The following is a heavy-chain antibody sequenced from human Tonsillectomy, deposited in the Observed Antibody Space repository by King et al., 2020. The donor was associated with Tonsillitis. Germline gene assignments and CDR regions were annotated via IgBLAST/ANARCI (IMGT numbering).Heavy chain of an antibody. CDR1: GFTFSSYA. CDR2: SSGSYRSK. Sequence: VQLVESGGGLEQPGGSLRLSGAASGFTFSSYALSGVRQAPGKGREWVSGSSGSYRSKYYEDSVKGRFTISIENSKNTLYLQMNSLRVEDTAVYYCAKDGTTGVVTVYYFDNWGQGTLVTVSS. CDR3: AKDGTTGVVTVYYFDN. D-gene: IGHD3-3*01. V-gene: IGHV3-23*04. J-gene: IGHJ4*02.